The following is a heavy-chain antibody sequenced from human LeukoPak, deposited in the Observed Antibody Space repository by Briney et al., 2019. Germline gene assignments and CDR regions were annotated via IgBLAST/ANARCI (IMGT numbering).Heavy chain of an antibody. CDR2: IHPSGGST. V-gene: IGHV1-46*01. Sequence: GASVKVSCKASGYSFTSFHIHWVRQAPGHGLELMGIIHPSGGSTFYTQKFQGRVTMTRDTSTSTVYMELTSLRSEDTAVYYCARWGSDILTGYSDWGQGTLVTVSS. CDR3: ARWGSDILTGYSD. D-gene: IGHD3-9*01. CDR1: GYSFTSFH. J-gene: IGHJ4*02.